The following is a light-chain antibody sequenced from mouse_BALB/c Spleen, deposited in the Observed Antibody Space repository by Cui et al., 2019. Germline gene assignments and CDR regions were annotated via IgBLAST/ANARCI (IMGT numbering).Light chain of an antibody. CDR2: YQS. J-gene: IGKJ2*01. V-gene: IGKV19-93*01. Sequence: DIKMTQSPSSLSASLGGKVTTTCKASQDINKNITWYQHKPGKGPRLFIHYQSPLQPGIPSRFSGSGSGRDYSFTIRNLEPEVFVLYYCLQYDNLYTFGGGTKLELK. CDR3: LQYDNLYT. CDR1: QDINKN.